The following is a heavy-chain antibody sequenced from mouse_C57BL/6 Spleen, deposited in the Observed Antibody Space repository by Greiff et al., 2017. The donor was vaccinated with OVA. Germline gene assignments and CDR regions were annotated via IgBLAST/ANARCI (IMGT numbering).Heavy chain of an antibody. Sequence: EVQLQQSGPELVKPGASVKISCTASGYTFTDYYMNWVKQSHGKSLEWIGDINPNNGGTSYNQKFKGKATLTVDKSSSTAYMKLRSLTSEDSAGYYCARRDWDEDYWGQGTTLTVSS. CDR1: GYTFTDYY. J-gene: IGHJ2*01. CDR2: INPNNGGT. D-gene: IGHD4-1*01. V-gene: IGHV1-26*01. CDR3: ARRDWDEDY.